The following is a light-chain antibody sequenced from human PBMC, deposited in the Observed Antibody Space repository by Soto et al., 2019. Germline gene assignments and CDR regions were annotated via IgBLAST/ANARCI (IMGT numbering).Light chain of an antibody. CDR1: QSVSSN. CDR2: GAS. Sequence: EIVMTQSPATLSVSPGERATLSCRASQSVSSNLAWYQQKPGQAPRPFIYGASTRATGIPARFSGSRSGTVLTLAISSLQSEDLPVYYGQQYKNWARATFGPGTRVDIK. J-gene: IGKJ3*01. V-gene: IGKV3-15*01. CDR3: QQYKNWARAT.